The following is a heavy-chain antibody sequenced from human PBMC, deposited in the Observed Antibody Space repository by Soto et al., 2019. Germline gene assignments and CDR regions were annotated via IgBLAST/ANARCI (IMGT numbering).Heavy chain of an antibody. CDR1: DFPFVTPD. CDR3: VKNSGWFNT. J-gene: IGHJ5*02. V-gene: IGHV3-23*01. CDR2: IDGSGGIT. D-gene: IGHD3-10*01. Sequence: QLLQSGGGLVQPGGSRTLPCAASDFPFVTPDLSWVRQAPGEGLEWVSTIDGSGGITYYADSVKGRFTISRDNSRNTVYLQMNSLRGDDTALYYCVKNSGWFNTWGQGALVTVSS.